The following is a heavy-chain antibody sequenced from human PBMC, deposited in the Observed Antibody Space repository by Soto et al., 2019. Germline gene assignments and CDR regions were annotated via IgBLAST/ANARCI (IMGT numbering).Heavy chain of an antibody. J-gene: IGHJ4*02. CDR2: ISFDGSSK. CDR3: TRGDSGGPIGYGDY. Sequence: QVQLVESGGGVVQPGRSLRLSCAVSGFSFNSFAMHWVRQAPGKGLEWVAVISFDGSSKYYADSVKGRFTISRDNSRNTLALQMNSLTVDDTAVCYGTRGDSGGPIGYGDYWGQGTMVTVSS. D-gene: IGHD2-15*01. CDR1: GFSFNSFA. V-gene: IGHV3-30-3*01.